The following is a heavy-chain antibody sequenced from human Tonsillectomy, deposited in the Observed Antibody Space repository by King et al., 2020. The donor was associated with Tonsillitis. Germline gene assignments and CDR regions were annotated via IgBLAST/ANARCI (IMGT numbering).Heavy chain of an antibody. V-gene: IGHV5-51*01. Sequence: QLVQSGAEVKKPGESLKISCKGSGYSFTSYWIGWVRQMPGKGLEWMGIIYPGDSDTRYSPSFQGQVTISADKSISTAYLQWSSLKASDTAMYYCARLQLGKRINSKRSAFDIWGQGKMVTVSS. J-gene: IGHJ3*02. CDR3: ARLQLGKRINSKRSAFDI. D-gene: IGHD1-20*01. CDR1: GYSFTSYW. CDR2: IYPGDSDT.